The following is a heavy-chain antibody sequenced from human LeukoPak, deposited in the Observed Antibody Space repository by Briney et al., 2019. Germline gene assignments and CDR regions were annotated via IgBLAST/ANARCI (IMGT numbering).Heavy chain of an antibody. CDR3: ARHSRSGVGATMLDY. Sequence: PSETLSLTCTVSGGSISSSSYYWGWIRQPPGKGLEWIGSIYYSGSTYYNPSLKSRVTISVDTSKNQFSLKLSSVTAADTAVYYCARHSRSGVGATMLDYWGQGTLVTVSS. CDR1: GGSISSSSYY. V-gene: IGHV4-39*01. D-gene: IGHD1-26*01. CDR2: IYYSGST. J-gene: IGHJ4*02.